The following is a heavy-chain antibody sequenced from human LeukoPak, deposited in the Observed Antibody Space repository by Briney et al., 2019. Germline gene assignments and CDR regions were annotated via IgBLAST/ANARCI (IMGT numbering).Heavy chain of an antibody. CDR3: ARARGNPPRNFDY. D-gene: IGHD4-23*01. Sequence: GGSLRLSCAASGFTFSSYEMNWVRQAPGKGLEWISYISSSGSTIYYADSVKGRFTISRDNAKNSLYLQMNSLRAEDTAVYYCARARGNPPRNFDYWGQGTLVTVSS. CDR1: GFTFSSYE. CDR2: ISSSGSTI. J-gene: IGHJ4*02. V-gene: IGHV3-48*03.